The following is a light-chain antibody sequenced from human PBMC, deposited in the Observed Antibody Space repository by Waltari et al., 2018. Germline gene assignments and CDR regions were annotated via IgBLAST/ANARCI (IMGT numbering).Light chain of an antibody. Sequence: DVQVTQSPSALSASIGDRVDITCRASQPITVYLNWYHQKPGKAPRLLIFASSILQSVVPSRFSGTTSGTDFTLTITSLQAEDYGTYFCQQTYSAPWTFGRGTQVEI. CDR1: QPITVY. J-gene: IGKJ4*01. V-gene: IGKV1-39*01. CDR3: QQTYSAPWT. CDR2: ASS.